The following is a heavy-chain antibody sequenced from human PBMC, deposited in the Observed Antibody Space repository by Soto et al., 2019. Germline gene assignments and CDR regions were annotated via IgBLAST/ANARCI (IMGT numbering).Heavy chain of an antibody. CDR2: INPSGDTR. CDR1: GYTFTEYY. D-gene: IGHD5-18*01. CDR3: ARGAMANFDY. V-gene: IGHV1-46*01. J-gene: IGHJ4*02. Sequence: ASVKVSCKASGYTFTEYYMHWVRQAPGQGLEWMGMINPSGDTRSYAQKFQGRVTMTRDTSTSTVYLELRSLRSEDTGVYFCARGAMANFDYWGQGTVVTVSS.